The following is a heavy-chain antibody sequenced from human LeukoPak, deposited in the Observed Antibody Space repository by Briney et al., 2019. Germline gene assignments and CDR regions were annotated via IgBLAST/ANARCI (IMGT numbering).Heavy chain of an antibody. CDR1: GFTFSSYD. CDR3: AKSHSEAQRGYFDY. V-gene: IGHV3-13*01. CDR2: IGTAGDT. Sequence: GGSLRLSCAASGFTFSSYDMHWVRQAPGKGLEWVSAIGTAGDTYYPGSVKGRFTISRDNSRDTLYVQMHSLRAEDAAVYYCAKSHSEAQRGYFDYWGQGTLVTVSS. D-gene: IGHD5-24*01. J-gene: IGHJ4*02.